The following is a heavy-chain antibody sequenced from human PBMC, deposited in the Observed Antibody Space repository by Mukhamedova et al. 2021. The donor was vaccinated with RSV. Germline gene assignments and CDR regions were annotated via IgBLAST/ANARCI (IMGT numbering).Heavy chain of an antibody. Sequence: IGYIYYSGSTNYNPSLKSRVTISVDTSKNQFSLKLSSVTAADTAVYYCARDLWPAFPAGGFDSWGQGTLVTVSS. CDR2: IYYSGST. J-gene: IGHJ5*01. CDR3: ARDLWPAFPAGGFDS. D-gene: IGHD2-2*01. V-gene: IGHV4-59*01.